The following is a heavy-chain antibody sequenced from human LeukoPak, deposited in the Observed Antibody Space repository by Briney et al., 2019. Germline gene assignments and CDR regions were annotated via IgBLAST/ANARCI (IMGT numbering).Heavy chain of an antibody. D-gene: IGHD3-10*01. CDR1: GFTFSSYG. V-gene: IGHV3-23*01. J-gene: IGHJ3*02. CDR3: AKGVRITMVRGAFDI. Sequence: PGGSLRLSCAASGFTFSSYGMSWVRQAPGKGLEWVSAISGSGGSTYYADSVKGQFTISRDNSKNTLYLQMNSLRAEDTALYYCAKGVRITMVRGAFDIWGQGTMVTVSS. CDR2: ISGSGGST.